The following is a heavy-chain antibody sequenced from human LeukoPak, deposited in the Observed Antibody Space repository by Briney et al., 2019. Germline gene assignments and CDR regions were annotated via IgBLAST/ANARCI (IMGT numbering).Heavy chain of an antibody. Sequence: GGSLRLSCAASGFTLTSYGIHWVRQAPGKGLEWVAFIRYDGSNKDYADSVKGRFTISRDNSKNTVYMEMDSLRAEDTAVYYCAKGRFYDTSVYPIEYWSQGTLVTVDS. V-gene: IGHV3-30*02. CDR1: GFTLTSYG. CDR2: IRYDGSNK. J-gene: IGHJ4*02. D-gene: IGHD3-22*01. CDR3: AKGRFYDTSVYPIEY.